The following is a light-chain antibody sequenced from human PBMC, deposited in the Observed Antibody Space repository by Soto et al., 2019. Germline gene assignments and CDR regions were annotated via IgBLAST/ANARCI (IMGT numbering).Light chain of an antibody. J-gene: IGKJ1*01. CDR2: DAS. CDR3: QQYENYWT. Sequence: DIQITQSPSTLSGYVGDRVTITCRASQSISSWLAWYQHKPGKAPKLLIYDASNLDSGVPSRFSGSGSGTEFSLTISNLQPDDCATYYCQQYENYWTFGQGTKVE. V-gene: IGKV1-5*01. CDR1: QSISSW.